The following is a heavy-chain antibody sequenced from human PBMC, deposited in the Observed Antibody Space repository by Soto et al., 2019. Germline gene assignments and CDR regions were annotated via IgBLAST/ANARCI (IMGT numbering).Heavy chain of an antibody. CDR1: CGSISSGGYY. CDR3: ARDGISGYYGMDV. J-gene: IGHJ6*02. Sequence: QVQLQESGPGLVKPSQTLSLTCTVSCGSISSGGYYWSWIRQHPGKGLEWIGYIYYSGSTYYNPSLKSRVTISVDTSKNQFSLKLSSVTAADTAVYYCARDGISGYYGMDVWGQGTTVTVSS. CDR2: IYYSGST. D-gene: IGHD1-20*01. V-gene: IGHV4-31*03.